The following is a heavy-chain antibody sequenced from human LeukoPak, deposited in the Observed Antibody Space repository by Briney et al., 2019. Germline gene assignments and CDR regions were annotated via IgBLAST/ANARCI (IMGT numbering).Heavy chain of an antibody. CDR2: ISLSGVT. V-gene: IGHV4-4*02. Sequence: SETLSLTCTVSGGSISSTNWWSWVRQPPGQGLEWIGEISLSGVTNYNPSLKSRVTMSLDRSKNHLSLTLTSVAAADTAVYYCSRESGAFSPFGYWGQGTLVTVSS. D-gene: IGHD1-26*01. CDR3: SRESGAFSPFGY. J-gene: IGHJ4*02. CDR1: GGSISSTNW.